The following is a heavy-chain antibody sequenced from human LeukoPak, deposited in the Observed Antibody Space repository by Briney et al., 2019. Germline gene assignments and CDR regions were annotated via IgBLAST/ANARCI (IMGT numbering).Heavy chain of an antibody. CDR1: GYTFTGYY. CDR3: ARDTYYSDSSGYFDY. Sequence: ASVKVSCKAAGYTFTGYYMFWVRQAPGQGLEWMGWISAYNGITNYAQKLQGRVTMTTDTSTSTAYMELRSLRSDDTAVYYCARDTYYSDSSGYFDYWGQGTLVTVSS. CDR2: ISAYNGIT. V-gene: IGHV1-18*04. J-gene: IGHJ4*02. D-gene: IGHD3-22*01.